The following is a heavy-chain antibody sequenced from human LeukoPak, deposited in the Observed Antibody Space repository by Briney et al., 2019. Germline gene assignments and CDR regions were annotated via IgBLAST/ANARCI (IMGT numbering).Heavy chain of an antibody. Sequence: SETLSLTCTVSGGSINSSSYYWGWIRQPPGKGLEWIGSIFYSGNTYDNPSLKSRVTISVDTSKNQFSLKLSSVTAADTAVYYCASGPSSSWSDYWGQGTLVTVSS. CDR2: IFYSGNT. CDR3: ASGPSSSWSDY. D-gene: IGHD6-13*01. V-gene: IGHV4-39*01. CDR1: GGSINSSSYY. J-gene: IGHJ4*02.